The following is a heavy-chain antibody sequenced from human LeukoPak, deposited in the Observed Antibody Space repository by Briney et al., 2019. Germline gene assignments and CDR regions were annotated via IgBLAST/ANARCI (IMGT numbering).Heavy chain of an antibody. J-gene: IGHJ4*02. CDR2: ISGSGGST. Sequence: GGSLRRSCAASGFTFSSYAMIWVRQAPGQGLEWVSAISGSGGSTYYADSVKGRFTISRDNSKNTLYLQMNSLRAEDTAVYYCAKVGPMVRGVIFDYWGQGTLVTVSS. V-gene: IGHV3-23*01. D-gene: IGHD3-10*01. CDR3: AKVGPMVRGVIFDY. CDR1: GFTFSSYA.